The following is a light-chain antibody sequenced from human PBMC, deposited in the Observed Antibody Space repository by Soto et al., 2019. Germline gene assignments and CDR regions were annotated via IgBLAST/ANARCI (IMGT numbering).Light chain of an antibody. J-gene: IGKJ1*01. Sequence: EIVLTQSPGTLSLSPGERATLSCRASQSFSSNYLAWYQQKPGQAPRILSYGATTSATGIPNRFSGSESGNDSTLTISRLEPEDSAVYYCQQYSSVWTFGQGTKVEIK. CDR3: QQYSSVWT. CDR2: GAT. V-gene: IGKV3-20*01. CDR1: QSFSSNY.